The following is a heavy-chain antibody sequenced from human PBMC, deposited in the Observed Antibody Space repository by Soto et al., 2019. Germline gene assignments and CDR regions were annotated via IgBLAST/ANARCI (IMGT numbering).Heavy chain of an antibody. CDR2: INHSGST. CDR3: AGAKLYGSHFDY. Sequence: TSETLSLTCAVYGGSFSGYYWSWIRQPPGKGLEWIGEINHSGSTNYNPSLKSRVTISVDTSKNQFSLKLSSVTAADTAVYYCAGAKLYGSHFDYWGQGTLVTVSS. J-gene: IGHJ4*02. V-gene: IGHV4-34*01. D-gene: IGHD3-10*01. CDR1: GGSFSGYY.